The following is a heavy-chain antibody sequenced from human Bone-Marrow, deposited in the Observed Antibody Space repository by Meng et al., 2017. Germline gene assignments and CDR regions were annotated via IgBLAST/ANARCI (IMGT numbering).Heavy chain of an antibody. Sequence: ASVKVSCKASGYTFTSHVIHWVRQTPGQRPEWLGWINTASGNTRYSQKFQDRVTITRDTSATTAYMELSGLRSEDTAIYYCARLYSSSYYPYDYWGQGTLVTVSS. CDR1: GYTFTSHV. V-gene: IGHV1-3*04. D-gene: IGHD1-26*01. J-gene: IGHJ4*02. CDR3: ARLYSSSYYPYDY. CDR2: INTASGNT.